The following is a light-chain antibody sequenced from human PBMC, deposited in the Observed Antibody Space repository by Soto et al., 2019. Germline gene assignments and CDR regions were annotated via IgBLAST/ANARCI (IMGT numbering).Light chain of an antibody. CDR3: HSYDNNFSGSAV. CDR2: EVS. Sequence: QSVLTQPASVSGSPGQSITISCTGTSSDVGGYNYVSWYQQHPGKAPKLMIYEVSNRPSGVSNRFSGSKSGNTASLTISGLQAEDEADYYCHSYDNNFSGSAVFGGGTKVTVL. V-gene: IGLV2-14*01. J-gene: IGLJ2*01. CDR1: SSDVGGYNY.